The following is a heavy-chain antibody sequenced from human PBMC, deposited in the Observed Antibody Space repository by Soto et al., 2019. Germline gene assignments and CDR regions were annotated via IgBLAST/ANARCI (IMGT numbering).Heavy chain of an antibody. V-gene: IGHV1-69*13. CDR2: IIPIFGTA. CDR1: GVTFSSYA. CDR3: ARAKQLGFGAFDI. D-gene: IGHD6-6*01. Sequence: SVKVSCKASGVTFSSYAISWVRQAPGQGLEWMGGIIPIFGTANYAQKFQGRVTITADESTSTAYMELSSLRSEDTAVYYCARAKQLGFGAFDIWGQGTMVTVSS. J-gene: IGHJ3*02.